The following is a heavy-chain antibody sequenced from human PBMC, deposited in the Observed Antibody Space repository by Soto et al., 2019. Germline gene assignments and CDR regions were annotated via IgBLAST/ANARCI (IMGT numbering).Heavy chain of an antibody. CDR3: ARDTDGLHY. V-gene: IGHV3-74*01. CDR1: GLICSNYR. Sequence: GGSLRLSCASSGLICSNYRMHLVRQAPGKGLVWVSCISTDGSITNYADSVKGRFTVSRDNAKNTLYLQMNSLRAEDTALYYCARDTDGLHYWGQGTMVTVSS. CDR2: ISTDGSIT. J-gene: IGHJ4*02.